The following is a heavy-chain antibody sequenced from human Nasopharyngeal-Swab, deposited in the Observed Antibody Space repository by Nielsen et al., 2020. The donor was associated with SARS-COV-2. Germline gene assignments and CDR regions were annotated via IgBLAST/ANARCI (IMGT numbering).Heavy chain of an antibody. CDR3: VREFEATGATYLDY. J-gene: IGHJ4*02. CDR1: GFAFTDYS. D-gene: IGHD1-26*01. CDR2: ITSSSSTR. V-gene: IGHV3-48*02. Sequence: GESLKISCAASGFAFTDYSMDWVRQAPGKGLEWVSYITSSSSTRYYADSVKGRFTVSRDNAKNSLYLQMSSLRDGDTAVYYCVREFEATGATYLDYWGLGTLVTVSS.